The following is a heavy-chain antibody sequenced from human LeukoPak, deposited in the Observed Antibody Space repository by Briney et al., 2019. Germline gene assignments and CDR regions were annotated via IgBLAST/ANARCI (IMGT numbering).Heavy chain of an antibody. CDR2: IYSGGST. CDR1: GFTLSSRY. Sequence: GGSLSLSRAASGFTLSSRYMRGVRQAPGKGLEGVSVIYSGGSTYYADSVKGRFTISRDNSKNTLYLQMNSLRAEDTAVYYCQGTSEYYYGMDVWGQGTTVTVSS. V-gene: IGHV3-53*01. CDR3: QGTSEYYYGMDV. J-gene: IGHJ6*02.